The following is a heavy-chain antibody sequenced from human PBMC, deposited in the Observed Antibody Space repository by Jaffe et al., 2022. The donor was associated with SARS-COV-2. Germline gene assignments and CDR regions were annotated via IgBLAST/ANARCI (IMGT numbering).Heavy chain of an antibody. Sequence: QVQLVESGGGVVQPGTSLRLSCAASGFTFSGYAMHWVRQAPGKGLEWVADISSDGSSKYYADSMRGRFTISRDNSKNTLYLHMNSLRPEDTAVYYCAKDRSGGWSFDYWGQGTLVTVSS. CDR2: ISSDGSSK. D-gene: IGHD6-25*01. J-gene: IGHJ4*02. CDR3: AKDRSGGWSFDY. V-gene: IGHV3-30*18. CDR1: GFTFSGYA.